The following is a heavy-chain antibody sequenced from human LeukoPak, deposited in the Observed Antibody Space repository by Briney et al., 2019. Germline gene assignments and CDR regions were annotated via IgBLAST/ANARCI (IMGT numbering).Heavy chain of an antibody. Sequence: GGSLRLSCAASGFIVSNKYMTWVRQAPGKGLEWVSLIYSDGRTYYADSVRGRCTISRDNSKNTLYVQMNSLRVEDTAVYYCARVGVAAAGTFYYYMDVWGKGTTVTVSS. V-gene: IGHV3-53*01. D-gene: IGHD6-13*01. CDR1: GFIVSNKY. CDR3: ARVGVAAAGTFYYYMDV. J-gene: IGHJ6*03. CDR2: IYSDGRT.